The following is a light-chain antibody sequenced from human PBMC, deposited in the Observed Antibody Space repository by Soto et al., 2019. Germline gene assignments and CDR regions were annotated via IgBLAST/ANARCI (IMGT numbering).Light chain of an antibody. CDR2: WAS. Sequence: DIVLTQSPDSLAVSLGERATINCKSSQSVLYTSSNKNYLAWYQQKPGQPPKLLIYWASTRGSGVPDRFSGSGSGTDFTLTISSLQAEDVAVYYCQQYYTPQTFGQGTKVEIK. CDR1: QSVLYTSSNKNY. J-gene: IGKJ1*01. V-gene: IGKV4-1*01. CDR3: QQYYTPQT.